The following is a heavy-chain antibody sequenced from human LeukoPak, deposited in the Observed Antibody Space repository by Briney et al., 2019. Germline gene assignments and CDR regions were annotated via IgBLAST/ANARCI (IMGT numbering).Heavy chain of an antibody. Sequence: GGSLRLSCAASGFTFGSYWMHWVRQDSGKGLVWVSRINSDGSSIGYADSVKGRFTISRDNAKNTLYLQMNSLRAEDTAVYYCATSTIVQSYYYGLDVWGQGTTVTVSS. V-gene: IGHV3-74*01. CDR3: ATSTIVQSYYYGLDV. CDR1: GFTFGSYW. CDR2: INSDGSSI. J-gene: IGHJ6*02. D-gene: IGHD2-8*01.